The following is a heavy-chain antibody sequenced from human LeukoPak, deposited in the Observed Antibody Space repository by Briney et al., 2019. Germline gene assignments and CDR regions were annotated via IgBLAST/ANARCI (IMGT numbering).Heavy chain of an antibody. CDR1: GESFSGYY. V-gene: IGHV4-34*01. J-gene: IGHJ5*02. CDR3: ARGLGFRPYRWFDP. CDR2: INHSGSI. D-gene: IGHD4-11*01. Sequence: TSETLSLTCAVYGESFSGYYWSWIRQPPGKGLEWIGEINHSGSINYNPSLKSRVTISVDTSKNQFSLKLSSVTAADTAVYYCARGLGFRPYRWFDPWGQGTLVTVSS.